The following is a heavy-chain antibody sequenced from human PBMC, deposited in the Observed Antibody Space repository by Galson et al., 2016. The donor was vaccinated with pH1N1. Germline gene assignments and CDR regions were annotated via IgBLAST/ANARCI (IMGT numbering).Heavy chain of an antibody. D-gene: IGHD3-16*01. Sequence: PALVNPPQTLTLTCTFSGFSLSTSAVGVGWIRQPPGKALEWLALIHWDAAKSYSPSLKSRLTITKDTSQNQVVLTMTKMDPVDTATYYCGHREVMITNAFDIWGQGTMVTVSS. CDR2: IHWDAAK. J-gene: IGHJ3*02. V-gene: IGHV2-5*02. CDR3: GHREVMITNAFDI. CDR1: GFSLSTSAVG.